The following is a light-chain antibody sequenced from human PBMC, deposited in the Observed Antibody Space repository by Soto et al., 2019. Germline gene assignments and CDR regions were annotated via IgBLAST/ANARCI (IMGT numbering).Light chain of an antibody. J-gene: IGLJ2*01. V-gene: IGLV2-14*01. CDR3: SSYTGSSTLL. CDR1: SRDVGGYNY. Sequence: QSALTQPASVSGSPVQSSTISCTGTSRDVGGYNYVSWYHQHPGKAPKLMIYEVSNRTSGVSNRFSGSKSGKTASLNISGLQAEDEGDYYCSSYTGSSTLLFGGGTKLTVL. CDR2: EVS.